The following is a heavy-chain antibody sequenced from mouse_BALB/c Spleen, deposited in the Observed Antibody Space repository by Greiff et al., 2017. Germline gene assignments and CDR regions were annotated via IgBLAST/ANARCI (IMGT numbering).Heavy chain of an antibody. CDR3: ARAGLRPGYYFDY. J-gene: IGHJ2*01. Sequence: EVQLQQSGGGLVQPGGSRKLSCAASGFTFSSFGMHWVRQAPEKGLEWVAYISSGSSTIYYADTVKGRFTISRDNPKNTLFLQMTSLRSEDTAMYYCARAGLRPGYYFDYWGQGTTLTVSS. D-gene: IGHD2-4*01. V-gene: IGHV5-17*02. CDR2: ISSGSSTI. CDR1: GFTFSSFG.